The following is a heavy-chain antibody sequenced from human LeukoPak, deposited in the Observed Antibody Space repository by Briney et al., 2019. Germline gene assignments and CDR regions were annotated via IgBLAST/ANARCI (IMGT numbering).Heavy chain of an antibody. CDR3: ARGTIPERHLYYYYYYMDV. Sequence: SETLSLTCAVYGGSFSGYYWSWIRQPPGKGLEWIGEINHSGSTNYNPSLKSRVTISVDTSKNQFSLKLSSVTAADTAVYYCARGTIPERHLYYYYYYMDVWGKGTTVTVSS. CDR1: GGSFSGYY. CDR2: INHSGST. J-gene: IGHJ6*03. V-gene: IGHV4-34*01. D-gene: IGHD1-14*01.